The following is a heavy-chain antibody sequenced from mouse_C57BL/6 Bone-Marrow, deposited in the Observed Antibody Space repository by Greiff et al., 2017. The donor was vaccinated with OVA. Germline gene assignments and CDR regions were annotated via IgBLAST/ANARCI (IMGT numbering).Heavy chain of an antibody. CDR2: FYPGSGSI. D-gene: IGHD1-1*01. CDR3: ARHEEGIYYYYFDY. J-gene: IGHJ2*01. V-gene: IGHV1-62-2*01. CDR1: GYTFTEYP. Sequence: VKLLESGAELVKPGASVKLSCKASGYTFTEYPIHWVKQRSGQGLEWIGWFYPGSGSIKYNEKFKDKATLTADKSSIAVYMELSRLTSEDSAVYCCARHEEGIYYYYFDYWGQGTTLTVSS.